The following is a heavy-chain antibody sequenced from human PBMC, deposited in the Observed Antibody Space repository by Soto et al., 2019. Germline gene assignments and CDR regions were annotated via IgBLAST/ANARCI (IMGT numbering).Heavy chain of an antibody. Sequence: QVQLVQSGAEVKKPGSSVKVSCKASGGTFSSYAISWVRQAPGQGLEWMGGIIPIFGTANYAQKFQGSDTITADESTSTACLGLCTVRASNTAVYYCASPYSSSFYCAGLDVWGQGNRVNVS. CDR3: ASPYSSSFYCAGLDV. CDR2: IIPIFGTA. J-gene: IGHJ6*02. D-gene: IGHD6-6*01. CDR1: GGTFSSYA. V-gene: IGHV1-69*12.